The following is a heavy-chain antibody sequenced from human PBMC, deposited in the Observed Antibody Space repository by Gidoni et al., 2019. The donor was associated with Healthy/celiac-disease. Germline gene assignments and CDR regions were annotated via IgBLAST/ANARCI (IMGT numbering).Heavy chain of an antibody. Sequence: EVQLVESGGGLVKPGGSLRLPCAASGFTFSSYSMNWVRQAPGKGLAWVSSISSSSSYIYYADSVKGRFTISRDNAKNSLYLQMNSLRAEDTAVYYCARDRDGSGSYFPRAFDIWGQGTMVTVSS. J-gene: IGHJ3*02. D-gene: IGHD1-26*01. V-gene: IGHV3-21*01. CDR3: ARDRDGSGSYFPRAFDI. CDR1: GFTFSSYS. CDR2: ISSSSSYI.